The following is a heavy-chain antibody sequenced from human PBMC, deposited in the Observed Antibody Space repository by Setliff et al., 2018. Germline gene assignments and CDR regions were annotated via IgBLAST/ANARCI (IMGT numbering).Heavy chain of an antibody. CDR2: INPNSGGT. CDR3: AREEVGRYSSGWYISSDNWFDP. CDR1: GYTFTGYY. D-gene: IGHD6-19*01. V-gene: IGHV1-2*06. Sequence: ASVKVSCKASGYTFTGYYMHWVRQAPGQGLEWIGRINPNSGGTNYAQKFQGRVTMTRDTSISTAYMELSRLRSDDTAVYYCAREEVGRYSSGWYISSDNWFDPWGQGTLVTVS. J-gene: IGHJ5*02.